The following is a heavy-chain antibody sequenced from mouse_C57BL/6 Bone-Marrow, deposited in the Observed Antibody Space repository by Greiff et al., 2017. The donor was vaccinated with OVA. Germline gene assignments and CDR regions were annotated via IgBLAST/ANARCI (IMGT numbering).Heavy chain of an antibody. CDR2: IDPSDSYT. J-gene: IGHJ4*01. CDR3: ARGAMDY. V-gene: IGHV1-69*01. CDR1: GYTFTSYW. Sequence: VQLQQPGAELVMPGASVKLSCKASGYTFTSYWMHWVKQRPGQGLEWIGEIDPSDSYTNYNQKFKGKSTLTVDKSSSTAYMQLSSLTSEDSAVYYCARGAMDYWGQGNSVTVSS.